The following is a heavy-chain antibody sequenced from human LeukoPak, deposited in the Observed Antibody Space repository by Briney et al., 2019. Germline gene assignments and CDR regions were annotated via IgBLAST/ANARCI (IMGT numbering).Heavy chain of an antibody. D-gene: IGHD1-26*01. Sequence: PGGSLRLSCAASGFTFDDYAMHWVRQAPGKGLEWVSGISWNSGSIGYADSVKGRFTISRDNAKNSLYLQMNSLRAEDTALYYCAKSSGSYYWYYFDYWGQGTLVTVSS. CDR1: GFTFDDYA. CDR2: ISWNSGSI. V-gene: IGHV3-9*01. J-gene: IGHJ4*02. CDR3: AKSSGSYYWYYFDY.